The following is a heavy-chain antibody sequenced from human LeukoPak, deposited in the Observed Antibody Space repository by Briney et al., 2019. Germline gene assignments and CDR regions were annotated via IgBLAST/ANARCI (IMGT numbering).Heavy chain of an antibody. CDR2: ISGSGDNT. J-gene: IGHJ4*02. CDR1: GFTFSTYV. D-gene: IGHD3-9*01. Sequence: GGSLRLSCAASGFTFSTYVMSWGRQAPGKGLEWVSGISGSGDNTYYADSVKGRFTVPRDNSKNTLYLQMNRLRAEDTAIYYCAKGSGYDTDFDYWGQGTLVTVSS. V-gene: IGHV3-23*01. CDR3: AKGSGYDTDFDY.